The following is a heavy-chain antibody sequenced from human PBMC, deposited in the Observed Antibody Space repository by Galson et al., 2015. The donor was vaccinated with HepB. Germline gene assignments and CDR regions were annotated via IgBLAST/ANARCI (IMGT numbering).Heavy chain of an antibody. CDR2: ITGSGGAT. CDR3: EKTKWGSYSGPFDY. Sequence: SLRLSCAGSGYTFSTYAMSWVRQAPGKGLHWVSSITGSGGATYYADAGKGRFTSSRDNSKNKLYLQINGLRAEETAIYYCEKTKWGSYSGPFDYWGQGTPVSVSS. D-gene: IGHD7-27*01. V-gene: IGHV3-23*01. J-gene: IGHJ4*02. CDR1: GYTFSTYA.